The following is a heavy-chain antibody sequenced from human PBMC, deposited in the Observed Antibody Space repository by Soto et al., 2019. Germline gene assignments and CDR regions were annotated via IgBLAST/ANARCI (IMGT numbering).Heavy chain of an antibody. D-gene: IGHD3-10*01. J-gene: IGHJ4*02. CDR2: ISYDEIDK. CDR3: AGRSGSSDY. V-gene: IGHV3-30*04. Sequence: GGSLRLSCAVSGFTFSNYTMHWVRQAPGKGLEWVALISYDEIDKYFADAVKGRFTISRDNSKNTLYLQMDSLRAEDTAVYYCAGRSGSSDYWGRGTLVTVSS. CDR1: GFTFSNYT.